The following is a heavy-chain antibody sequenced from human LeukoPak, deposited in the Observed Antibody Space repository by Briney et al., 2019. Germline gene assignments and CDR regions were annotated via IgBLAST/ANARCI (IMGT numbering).Heavy chain of an antibody. CDR2: ISGSGGNT. Sequence: PGGSLRLSCAASGFTFSIYAMSWVRQAPGKGLEWVSAISGSGGNTYYTDSVKGRFTISRDNSKNTLYLQMNSLRAVDSAVYYCAQSVSGYYHEFDYWGQGTLVTVSS. V-gene: IGHV3-23*01. CDR1: GFTFSIYA. CDR3: AQSVSGYYHEFDY. J-gene: IGHJ4*02. D-gene: IGHD3-22*01.